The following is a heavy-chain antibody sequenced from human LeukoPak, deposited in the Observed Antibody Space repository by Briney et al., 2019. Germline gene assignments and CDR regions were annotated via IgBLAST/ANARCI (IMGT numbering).Heavy chain of an antibody. J-gene: IGHJ4*02. CDR3: ARGEYQLPQGN. CDR1: GFPFANTW. CDR2: IYSGGST. D-gene: IGHD2-2*01. V-gene: IGHV3-66*02. Sequence: PGGSLRLSCAASGFPFANTWMHWVRQAPGKGLVWVSVIYSGGSTYYADSVKGRFTISRDNSKNTLYLQMNSLRAEDTAVYYCARGEYQLPQGNWGQGTLVTVSS.